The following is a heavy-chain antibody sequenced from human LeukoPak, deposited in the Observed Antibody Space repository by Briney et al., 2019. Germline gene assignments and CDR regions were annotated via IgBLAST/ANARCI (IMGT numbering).Heavy chain of an antibody. V-gene: IGHV3-7*01. CDR3: GRDREEMVRAPYGFDI. CDR1: GFTFSSYW. Sequence: GGSLRLSCAASGFTFSSYWMHWVRQAPGKGLEWLANIRQDGREIYYGDSVKGRFSISRDNAEKSLYLQLNSLRAEDTAVYYCGRDREEMVRAPYGFDIWGRGTTVTVSS. D-gene: IGHD3-10*01. J-gene: IGHJ3*02. CDR2: IRQDGREI.